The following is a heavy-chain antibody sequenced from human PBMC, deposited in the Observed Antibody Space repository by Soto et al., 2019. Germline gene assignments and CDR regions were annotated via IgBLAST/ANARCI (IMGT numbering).Heavy chain of an antibody. V-gene: IGHV4-39*01. Sequence: SETLSLTCTVSGGSISSSSYYWGWIRQPPGKGLEWIGSIYYSGSTYYNPSLKSRVTISVDTSKNQFSLKLSSVTAADTAVYYCARWAYYYDSSGYKRGNDAFDIWGQGTMVTVSS. J-gene: IGHJ3*02. CDR3: ARWAYYYDSSGYKRGNDAFDI. CDR2: IYYSGST. CDR1: GGSISSSSYY. D-gene: IGHD3-22*01.